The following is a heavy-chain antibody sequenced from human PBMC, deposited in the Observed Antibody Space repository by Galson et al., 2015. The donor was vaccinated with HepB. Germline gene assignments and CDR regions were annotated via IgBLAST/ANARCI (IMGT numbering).Heavy chain of an antibody. D-gene: IGHD2/OR15-2a*01. CDR3: ARDDKRSLGNSWLNIFYLDY. CDR1: GFSFSDYN. Sequence: SLRLSCAASGFSFSDYNMNWVRQAPGKGLEWVASISGNGAYIYYADSVKGRFFTSKDNARKSLSLRLSSLRVDDTAVCFCARDDKRSLGNSWLNIFYLDYWGQGALVSVSS. J-gene: IGHJ4*02. CDR2: ISGNGAYI. V-gene: IGHV3-21*01.